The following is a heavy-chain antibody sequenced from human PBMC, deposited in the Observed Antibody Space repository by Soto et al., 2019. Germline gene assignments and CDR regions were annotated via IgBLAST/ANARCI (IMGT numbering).Heavy chain of an antibody. J-gene: IGHJ5*02. CDR1: GDSITSGGYY. V-gene: IGHV4-31*03. CDR3: ARERVLRSWWFDP. Sequence: QVQLRESGPGLVKPSQALSLVCSVSGDSITSGGYYWTWLRQRPGKGLEWIGYIYFTGSAYYNPSLKSRMTMSVDTSKNQFSLRLMSVTAADTAFYYCARERVLRSWWFDPWGQGTLVTVSS. CDR2: IYFTGSA.